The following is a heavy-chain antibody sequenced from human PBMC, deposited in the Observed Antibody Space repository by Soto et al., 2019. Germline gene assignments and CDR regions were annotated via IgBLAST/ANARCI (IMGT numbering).Heavy chain of an antibody. CDR1: GYSLTNYW. CDR3: ARHYSSSSFMHV. D-gene: IGHD6-6*01. V-gene: IGHV5-10-1*01. CDR2: IDPRDSHT. Sequence: GESLKISCKSSGYSLTNYWISWVRQMPGKRLEWMGEIDPRDSHTNYSPSIQGHVTLSIDKSNNTAYLQWSSLRASDTAMYYCARHYSSSSFMHVRGQGTTVTVSS. J-gene: IGHJ6*02.